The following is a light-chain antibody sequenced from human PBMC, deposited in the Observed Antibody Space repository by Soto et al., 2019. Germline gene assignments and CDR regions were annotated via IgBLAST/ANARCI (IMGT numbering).Light chain of an antibody. CDR2: EVS. Sequence: QSALTQPASVSGSPGQSITISCTGTSSDVGGYNYVALYQPHPGKAPKLMIYEVSNRPSGVSNRFSGSKSGNTASLTISGLQAEDEADYYCSSYTSSSTLEVFGGGTKLTVL. CDR3: SSYTSSSTLEV. CDR1: SSDVGGYNY. V-gene: IGLV2-14*01. J-gene: IGLJ2*01.